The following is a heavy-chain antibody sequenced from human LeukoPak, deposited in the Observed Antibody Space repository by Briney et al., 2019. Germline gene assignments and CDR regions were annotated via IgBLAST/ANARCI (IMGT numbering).Heavy chain of an antibody. Sequence: ASVKVSCKASGYTFTSYAMHWVRQAPGQRLEWMGWINAGNGNTKYSQKFQGRVTITRDTSASTAYMELSSLRSEDTAVYYCARDATSSGWGYYYFDYWGQGTLVTVSS. J-gene: IGHJ4*02. CDR1: GYTFTSYA. V-gene: IGHV1-3*01. CDR3: ARDATSSGWGYYYFDY. CDR2: INAGNGNT. D-gene: IGHD3-22*01.